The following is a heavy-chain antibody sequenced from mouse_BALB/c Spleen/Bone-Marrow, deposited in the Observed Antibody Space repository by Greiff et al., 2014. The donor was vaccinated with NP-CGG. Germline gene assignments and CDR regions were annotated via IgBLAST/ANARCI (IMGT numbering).Heavy chain of an antibody. V-gene: IGHV14-4*02. Sequence: VQLQQPGAELVRSGASVKLSCTASGFNIKDYYMHWVKQRPEQGLEWIGWIDPENGDTEYAPKFQGKATMTADTSSYTAYLQLSSLTSEDTAVYYCNARGDYDFDYFDYWGQGTTLTVSS. D-gene: IGHD2-4*01. CDR3: NARGDYDFDYFDY. J-gene: IGHJ2*01. CDR1: GFNIKDYY. CDR2: IDPENGDT.